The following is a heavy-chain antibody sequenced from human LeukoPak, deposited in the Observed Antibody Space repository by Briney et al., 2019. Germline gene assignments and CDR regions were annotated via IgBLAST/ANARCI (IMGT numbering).Heavy chain of an antibody. V-gene: IGHV5-51*01. D-gene: IGHD6-13*01. CDR1: GYNFATYW. CDR2: IYPGDSDT. Sequence: GESLKISCKVAGYNFATYWIGWVRQMSGKGLGWMGIIYPGDSDTRYSPSFQGQVTISADKSVTTAYLQWSSLTASDTAMYYCARFPTDSSTLFDYWGQGTLVTVSS. J-gene: IGHJ4*02. CDR3: ARFPTDSSTLFDY.